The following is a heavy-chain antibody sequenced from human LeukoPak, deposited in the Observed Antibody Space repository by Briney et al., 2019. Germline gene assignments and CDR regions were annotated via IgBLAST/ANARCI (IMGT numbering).Heavy chain of an antibody. CDR1: GFTFSDYY. Sequence: GGSLRLSCAASGFTFSDYYMSWIRQAPGKGLEWVSYISSSGSTIYYADSVKGRFTISRDNAKNSLYLQMNSLRAEDTAVYYCAAHYCSSTSCYAFDIWGQGTMVTVSS. CDR2: ISSSGSTI. V-gene: IGHV3-11*01. D-gene: IGHD2-2*01. CDR3: AAHYCSSTSCYAFDI. J-gene: IGHJ3*02.